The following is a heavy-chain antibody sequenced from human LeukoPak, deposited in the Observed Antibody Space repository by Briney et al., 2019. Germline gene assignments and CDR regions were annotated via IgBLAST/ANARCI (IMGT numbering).Heavy chain of an antibody. CDR3: ARTYYYDSSGYITI. J-gene: IGHJ3*02. CDR1: GYTFTSYA. CDR2: ISAYNGNT. V-gene: IGHV1-18*01. D-gene: IGHD3-22*01. Sequence: ASVKVSCKASGYTFTSYAISWVRQAPGQGLEWMGWISAYNGNTNYAQKLQGRVAMTTDTSTSTAYMELRSLRSDDTAVYYCARTYYYDSSGYITIWGQGTMVTVSS.